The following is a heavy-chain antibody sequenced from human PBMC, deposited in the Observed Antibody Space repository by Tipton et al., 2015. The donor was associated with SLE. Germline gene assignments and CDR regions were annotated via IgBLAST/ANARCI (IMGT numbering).Heavy chain of an antibody. D-gene: IGHD4-17*01. CDR3: ARDGDDYGDYYFDY. CDR1: GFTFSSYA. V-gene: IGHV3-23*01. Sequence: SLRLSCAASGFTFSSYAMSWVRQAPGKGLEWVSAISGSGGSTYYADSVKGRFTISRDNSKNTLYLQMNSLRAEDTAAYYCARDGDDYGDYYFDYWGQGTLVTVSS. J-gene: IGHJ4*02. CDR2: ISGSGGST.